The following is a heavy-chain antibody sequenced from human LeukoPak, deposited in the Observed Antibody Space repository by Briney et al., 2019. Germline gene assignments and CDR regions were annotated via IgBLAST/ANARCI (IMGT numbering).Heavy chain of an antibody. V-gene: IGHV1-46*01. CDR1: GYSFTSHY. CDR2: INPSGSST. Sequence: ASVKVSCKASGYSFTSHYMHWVRQAPGQGLEWVGLINPSGSSTLYAQKFQGRVTMTRDMSTTTDYMELSSLRSEDTAVYYCARVFRSGDYDYWGQGTLVTVSS. D-gene: IGHD4-17*01. CDR3: ARVFRSGDYDY. J-gene: IGHJ4*02.